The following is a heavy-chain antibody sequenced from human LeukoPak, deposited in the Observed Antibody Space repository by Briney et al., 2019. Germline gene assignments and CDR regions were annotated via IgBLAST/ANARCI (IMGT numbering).Heavy chain of an antibody. CDR2: IYYSGST. CDR1: GGSISSYY. CDR3: AGRTRYYYYYGMDV. D-gene: IGHD1-14*01. J-gene: IGHJ6*02. Sequence: SETLSLTCTVSGGSISSYYWSWIRQPPGKGLEWLGYIYYSGSTNYNPSLKSRVTILVDTSKNQFSLKLSSVTAADTAVYYCAGRTRYYYYYGMDVWGQGTTVTVSS. V-gene: IGHV4-59*01.